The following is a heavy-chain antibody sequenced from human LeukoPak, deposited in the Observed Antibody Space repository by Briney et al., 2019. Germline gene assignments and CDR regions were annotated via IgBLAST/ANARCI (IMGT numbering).Heavy chain of an antibody. J-gene: IGHJ4*02. CDR2: ISSSSSYI. D-gene: IGHD3-3*01. V-gene: IGHV3-21*01. CDR3: ARTFGVVGVSDY. CDR1: GFTFSSYW. Sequence: GGSLRLSCAASGFTFSSYWMSWVRQAPGKGLEWVSSISSSSSYIYYADSVKGRFTISRDNAKNSLYLQMNSLRAEDTAVYYCARTFGVVGVSDYWCQGTLVTVSS.